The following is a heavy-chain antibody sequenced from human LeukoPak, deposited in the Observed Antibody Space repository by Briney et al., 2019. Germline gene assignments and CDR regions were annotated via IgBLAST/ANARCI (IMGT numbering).Heavy chain of an antibody. CDR3: ARDLGSRITMTEDY. Sequence: GRSLRLSCAASGFTFSSYAMHWVRQAPGEGLEWVAVISYDGSNKYYADSVKGRFTISRDNSKNTLYLQMNSLRAEDTAVYYCARDLGSRITMTEDYWGQGTLVTVSS. D-gene: IGHD3-22*01. CDR2: ISYDGSNK. CDR1: GFTFSSYA. V-gene: IGHV3-30-3*01. J-gene: IGHJ4*02.